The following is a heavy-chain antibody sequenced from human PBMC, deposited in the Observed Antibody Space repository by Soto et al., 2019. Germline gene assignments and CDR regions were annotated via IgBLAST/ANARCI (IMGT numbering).Heavy chain of an antibody. V-gene: IGHV3-30-3*01. CDR3: ARPFSSGWYGDFDY. CDR1: GFAFSSYA. Sequence: LRLSCAASGFAFSSYAMHWVRRAPGKGLEWVAVISYDASNKYYADSVKGRFTISRDNSKKTMYLQMSSLRAEDTAVYYCARPFSSGWYGDFDYWGQGTLVTVS. J-gene: IGHJ4*02. D-gene: IGHD6-19*01. CDR2: ISYDASNK.